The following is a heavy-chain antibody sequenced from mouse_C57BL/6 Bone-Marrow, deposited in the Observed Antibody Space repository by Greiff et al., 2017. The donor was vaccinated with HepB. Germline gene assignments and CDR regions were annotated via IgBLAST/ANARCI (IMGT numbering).Heavy chain of an antibody. J-gene: IGHJ2*01. CDR3: AREEYYGSSPCFDY. V-gene: IGHV5-16*01. Sequence: EVQVVESEGGLVQPGSSMKLSCTASGFTFSDYYMAWVRQVPEKGLEWVANINYDGSSTYYLDSLKSRFIISRDNAKNILYLQMSSLKSEDTATYYCAREEYYGSSPCFDYWGQGTTLTVSS. D-gene: IGHD1-1*01. CDR1: GFTFSDYY. CDR2: INYDGSST.